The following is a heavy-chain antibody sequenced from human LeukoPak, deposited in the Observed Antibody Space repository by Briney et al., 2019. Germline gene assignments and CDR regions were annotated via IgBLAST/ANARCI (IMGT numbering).Heavy chain of an antibody. V-gene: IGHV3-7*01. Sequence: PGGSLRLSCAASGFTFSSYWMSWVRQAPGKGLEWVANIKQDGSEKYYVDSVKGRFTISRDNAKNSLYLQMNSLRAEDTAVYYCARSVLPYYYDSSGCDYWGQGTLVTVSS. CDR1: GFTFSSYW. D-gene: IGHD3-22*01. CDR3: ARSVLPYYYDSSGCDY. J-gene: IGHJ4*02. CDR2: IKQDGSEK.